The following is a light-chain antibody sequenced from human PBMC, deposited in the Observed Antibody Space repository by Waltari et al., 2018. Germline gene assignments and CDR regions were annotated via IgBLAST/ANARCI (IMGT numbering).Light chain of an antibody. CDR1: QNIRTY. Sequence: DIQMTQSPSSLSASVGDTVPVTCRASQNIRTYLNWYQQKTAKAPKLLIYGASTLQRGVPSRFRGSASGTEFTLTVTNLQPDDFATYFCQQSFSSPWTFGQGTTVNI. CDR3: QQSFSSPWT. J-gene: IGKJ1*01. CDR2: GAS. V-gene: IGKV1-39*01.